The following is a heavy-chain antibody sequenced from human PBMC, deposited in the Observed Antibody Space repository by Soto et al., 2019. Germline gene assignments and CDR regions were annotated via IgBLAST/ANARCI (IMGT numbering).Heavy chain of an antibody. Sequence: QVQLVESGGGVVRPGRSLRLSCAASGFTFSSYGMHWVRQAPGKGLEWVAVIWYDGSNKYYADSVKGRFTISRDNSKNTLYLQMNSLRAEDTAVYYCARDLGYCSGGSCYGGYYYGMDVWGQGTTVTVSS. CDR2: IWYDGSNK. D-gene: IGHD2-15*01. CDR1: GFTFSSYG. V-gene: IGHV3-33*01. CDR3: ARDLGYCSGGSCYGGYYYGMDV. J-gene: IGHJ6*02.